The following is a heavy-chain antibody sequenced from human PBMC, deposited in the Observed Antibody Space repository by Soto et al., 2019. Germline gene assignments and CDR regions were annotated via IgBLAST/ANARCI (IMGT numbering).Heavy chain of an antibody. J-gene: IGHJ3*02. V-gene: IGHV1-2*04. D-gene: IGHD5-12*01. CDR1: GYTFTGYY. CDR2: INPNSGGT. CDR3: ARGRPDGYNDAFDI. Sequence: QVQLVQSGAEVKKPGASVKVSCKASGYTFTGYYMHWVRQAPGQGLEWMGWINPNSGGTNYAQKFQGWVTMTRDTXNSTAYMELSRLRSDDTAVYYCARGRPDGYNDAFDIWGQGTMVTVSS.